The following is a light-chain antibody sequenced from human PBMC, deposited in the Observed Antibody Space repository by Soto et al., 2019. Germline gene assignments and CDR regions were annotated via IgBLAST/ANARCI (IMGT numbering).Light chain of an antibody. Sequence: IQMTQSPPSLSASVGDRVTISCRASQTISSWLAWYQQKPGKAPKLLIYKASTLKSGVPSRFSGSGSGTEFTLTISSPQPDDFAPYYCQHYNSYSEASGQGTKVDI. CDR2: KAS. CDR3: QHYNSYSEA. J-gene: IGKJ1*01. CDR1: QTISSW. V-gene: IGKV1-5*03.